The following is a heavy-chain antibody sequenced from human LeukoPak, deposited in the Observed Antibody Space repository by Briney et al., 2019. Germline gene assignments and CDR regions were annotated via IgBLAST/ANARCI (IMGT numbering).Heavy chain of an antibody. Sequence: PGDSLRLSCAVSGFTFSSYWMIWFRQAPGKGLEWVAHINQDGSVKNYVDSVKGRFTISRDNANNFLYLQMNSLRAEDTAVYYYAKDKNWNVCDYWGRGTLATVSS. D-gene: IGHD1-1*01. CDR1: GFTFSSYW. V-gene: IGHV3-7*01. CDR2: INQDGSVK. CDR3: AKDKNWNVCDY. J-gene: IGHJ4*02.